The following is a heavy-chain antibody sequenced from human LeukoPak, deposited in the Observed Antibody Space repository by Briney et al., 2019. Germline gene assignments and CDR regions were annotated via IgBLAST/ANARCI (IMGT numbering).Heavy chain of an antibody. D-gene: IGHD3-9*01. J-gene: IGHJ4*02. CDR3: ARDFPLIRYSGGY. CDR2: IWYDGSNK. Sequence: GGSLRLSCAASGFTFSSYGMHCVRQAPGKGLEWVAVIWYDGSNKYYADSVKGRFTISRDNSKNTLYLQMNSLRAEDTAVYYCARDFPLIRYSGGYWGQGTLVTVSS. CDR1: GFTFSSYG. V-gene: IGHV3-33*01.